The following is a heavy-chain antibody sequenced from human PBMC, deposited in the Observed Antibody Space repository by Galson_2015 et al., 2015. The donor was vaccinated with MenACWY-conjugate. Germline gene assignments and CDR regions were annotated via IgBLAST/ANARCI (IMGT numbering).Heavy chain of an antibody. D-gene: IGHD2-15*01. CDR3: SYYYNGGSPDFDY. J-gene: IGHJ4*02. CDR1: GFTFSKAW. Sequence: PRLSCAASGFTFSKAWMSWVRQAPGKGLEWVGRIKSNTDGGTTDYAAPVKGRFTISRDDSESTLYLQMSSLRTEDTGVYYCSYYYNGGSPDFDYWGQGTLVTVSS. CDR2: IKSNTDGGTT. V-gene: IGHV3-15*01.